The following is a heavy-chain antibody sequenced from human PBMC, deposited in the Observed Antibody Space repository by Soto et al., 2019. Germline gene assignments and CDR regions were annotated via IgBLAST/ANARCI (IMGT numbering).Heavy chain of an antibody. J-gene: IGHJ6*02. CDR1: GFTFSSYS. CDR2: ISSSSSTI. D-gene: IGHD6-6*01. V-gene: IGHV3-48*02. Sequence: EVQLVESGGGLVQPGGSLRLSCAASGFTFSSYSMNWVRQAPGKGLEWVSYISSSSSTIYYADSVKGRFTISRDNAKNSLYLQMNSLRDEDAAVYYCARERLLVCFYYYYGMDVWGQGTTVTVSS. CDR3: ARERLLVCFYYYYGMDV.